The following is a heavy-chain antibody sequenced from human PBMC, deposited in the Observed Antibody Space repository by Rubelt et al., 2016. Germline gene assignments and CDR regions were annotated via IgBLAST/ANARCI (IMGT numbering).Heavy chain of an antibody. V-gene: IGHV1-46*01. Sequence: QVQLVQSGAEVKKPGASVKVSCKASGYTFTSYYMHWVRQAPGQGLEWMGIINPSGGSTSYEQKFQGRGTMTRDTSTSTVYMELSSRRSEDTAVYYCARSPRYDFEDNWFDPWGQGTLVTVSS. CDR2: INPSGGST. J-gene: IGHJ5*02. CDR3: ARSPRYDFEDNWFDP. CDR1: GYTFTSYY. D-gene: IGHD3-3*01.